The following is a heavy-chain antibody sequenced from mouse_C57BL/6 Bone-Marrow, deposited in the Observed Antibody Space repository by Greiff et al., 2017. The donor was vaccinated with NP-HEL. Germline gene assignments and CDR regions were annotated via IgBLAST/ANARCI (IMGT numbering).Heavy chain of an antibody. CDR2: IYPGNGDT. Sequence: QVQLKQSGAELVRPGASVKMSCKASGYTFTSYNMHWVKQTPRQGLEWIGAIYPGNGDTSYNQKFKGKATLTVDKSSSTAYMQLSSLTSEDSAVYCCARERITTVVAYYAMDYWGQGTSVTVSS. V-gene: IGHV1-12*01. D-gene: IGHD1-1*01. CDR1: GYTFTSYN. J-gene: IGHJ4*01. CDR3: ARERITTVVAYYAMDY.